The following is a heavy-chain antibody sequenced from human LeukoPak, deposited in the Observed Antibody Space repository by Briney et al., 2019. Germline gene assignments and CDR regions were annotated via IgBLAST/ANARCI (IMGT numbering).Heavy chain of an antibody. CDR3: ARGEILLDN. CDR2: INPNDGSA. J-gene: IGHJ4*02. CDR1: GYTLTSYY. Sequence: GVSVKVSCKASGYTLTSYYMHWVRQTPGQGLEWRGIINPNDGSATSAQRFQGRVSVTRDTSTSTVYMDLQGLRSEVTAVYYCARGEILLDNWGQGTLVTVSS. D-gene: IGHD5-18*01. V-gene: IGHV1-46*03.